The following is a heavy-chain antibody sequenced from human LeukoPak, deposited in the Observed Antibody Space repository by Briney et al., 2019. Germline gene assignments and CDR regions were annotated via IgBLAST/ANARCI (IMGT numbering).Heavy chain of an antibody. J-gene: IGHJ5*02. CDR2: FYHSGST. Sequence: KTSETLSLTCTVSGYSISSGYYWGWIRQPPGKGLEWIGSFYHSGSTYYNPSLKSRITISVDTSKNQFSLKLSSVTAADTAVYYCTRRPYCSGGSCYGTGAWFDPWGQGTLVTVSS. D-gene: IGHD2-15*01. CDR1: GYSISSGYY. CDR3: TRRPYCSGGSCYGTGAWFDP. V-gene: IGHV4-38-2*02.